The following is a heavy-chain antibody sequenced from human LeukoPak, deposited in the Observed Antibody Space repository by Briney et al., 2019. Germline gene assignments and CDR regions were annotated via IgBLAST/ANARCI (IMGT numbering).Heavy chain of an antibody. Sequence: PGGSLRLSCAASGFTFSNAWMSWVRQAPGKGLEWVGRNKSKTDGGTTDYAAPVKGRFTISRDDSKNTLYLQMNSLKTEDTAVYYCTTEAVLLGYHDSSGGYFDYWGQGTLVTVSS. CDR1: GFTFSNAW. CDR3: TTEAVLLGYHDSSGGYFDY. CDR2: NKSKTDGGTT. J-gene: IGHJ4*02. V-gene: IGHV3-15*01. D-gene: IGHD3-22*01.